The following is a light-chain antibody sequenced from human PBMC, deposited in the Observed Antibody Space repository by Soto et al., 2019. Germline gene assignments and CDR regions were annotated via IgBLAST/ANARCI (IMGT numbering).Light chain of an antibody. CDR3: GSWDSSLSAYV. Sequence: QSVLTQPPSVSAAPGQKVPISCSGSRSNIGGNSVSWYQQLPGTAPKLLIYDDNKRPSGIPDRFSGSKSGTSATLGITGFQTGDEADYYCGSWDSSLSAYVFGTRTKVTVL. CDR1: RSNIGGNS. V-gene: IGLV1-51*01. CDR2: DDN. J-gene: IGLJ1*01.